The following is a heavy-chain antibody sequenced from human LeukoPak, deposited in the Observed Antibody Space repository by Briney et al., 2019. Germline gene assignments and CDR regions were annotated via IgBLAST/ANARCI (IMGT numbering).Heavy chain of an antibody. J-gene: IGHJ4*02. V-gene: IGHV3-9*01. D-gene: IGHD6-13*01. CDR1: GFTFDDYA. CDR3: AAGLDY. CDR2: ISWNSGSI. Sequence: GRSLRLSCAASGFTFDDYAMHWVRQAPGKGLEWVSGISWNSGSIGYADSVKGRFTISRDNAKNSLYLQMNSLRAEDTALYYCAAGLDYWGQGTLVTVFS.